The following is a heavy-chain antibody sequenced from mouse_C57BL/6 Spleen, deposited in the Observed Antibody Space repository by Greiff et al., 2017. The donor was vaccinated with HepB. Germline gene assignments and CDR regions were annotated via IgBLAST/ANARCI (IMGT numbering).Heavy chain of an antibody. CDR1: GYAFSSYW. D-gene: IGHD4-1*01. CDR3: ARYNWDVYYFDY. J-gene: IGHJ2*01. V-gene: IGHV1-80*01. CDR2: IYPGDGDT. Sequence: VKLQESGAELVKPGASVKISCKASGYAFSSYWMNWVKQRPGKGLEWIGQIYPGDGDTNYNGKFKGKATLTADKSSSTAYMQLSSLTSEDSAVYFCARYNWDVYYFDYWGQGTTLTVSS.